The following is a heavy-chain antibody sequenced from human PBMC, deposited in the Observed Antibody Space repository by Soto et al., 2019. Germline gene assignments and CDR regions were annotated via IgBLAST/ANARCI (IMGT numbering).Heavy chain of an antibody. D-gene: IGHD3-10*01. V-gene: IGHV3-30-3*01. Sequence: PGGSLRLSCAAYGFSFSSYAMHWVRQAPGKGLEWVAVISYDGSNKYYADSVKGRFTISRDNSKNTLYLQMNSLRAEDTAVYYCARDGAYDTGRMYAF. CDR3: ARDGAYDTGRMYAF. J-gene: IGHJ3*01. CDR2: ISYDGSNK. CDR1: GFSFSSYA.